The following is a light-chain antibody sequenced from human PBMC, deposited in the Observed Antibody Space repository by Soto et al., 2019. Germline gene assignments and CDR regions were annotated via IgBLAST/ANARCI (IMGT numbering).Light chain of an antibody. CDR3: QRYKKGPRT. V-gene: IGKV3-15*01. CDR1: QCLXDT. Sequence: EVVLSQCAATLSVSPGEGATLSCRASQCLXDTFDWYQDKPGQTPRLLXANTSTRATGGPARLSGSRSGTEFTLTINSLQSEDFSVYYCQRYKKGPRTVGGGTKVEIK. CDR2: NTS. J-gene: IGKJ4*02.